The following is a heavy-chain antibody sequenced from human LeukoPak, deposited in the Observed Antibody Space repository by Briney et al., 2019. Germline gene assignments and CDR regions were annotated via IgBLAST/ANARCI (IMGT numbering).Heavy chain of an antibody. CDR1: GYSLTNYW. J-gene: IGHJ4*02. V-gene: IGHV5-51*01. CDR3: AKGGDGRDFLLY. D-gene: IGHD5-24*01. Sequence: ASVKVSCKGSGYSLTNYWIGGVRQMPGKGREWVGFIYPRDSRTTYSPSFQGQVTISADRSISTAYIQWSSLKASDTAMYYCAKGGDGRDFLLYWGQGSLVTVSS. CDR2: IYPRDSRT.